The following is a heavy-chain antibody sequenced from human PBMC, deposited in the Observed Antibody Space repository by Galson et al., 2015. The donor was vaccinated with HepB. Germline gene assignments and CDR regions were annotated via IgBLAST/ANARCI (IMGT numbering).Heavy chain of an antibody. CDR1: GDSVSSNSAA. V-gene: IGHV6-1*01. J-gene: IGHJ6*02. CDR2: TYYRSKWYS. Sequence: CAISGDSVSSNSAAWNWIRQSPSRGLEWLGRTYYRSKWYSDYAVSVRSRITINPDTSKNQFSLQLNSVSPEDTAVYYCARDRITIFVDYGMDVWGQGTTVTVSS. CDR3: ARDRITIFVDYGMDV. D-gene: IGHD3-3*01.